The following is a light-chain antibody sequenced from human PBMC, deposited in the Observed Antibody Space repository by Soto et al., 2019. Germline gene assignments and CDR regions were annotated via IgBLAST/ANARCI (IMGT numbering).Light chain of an antibody. CDR1: QSVSSY. Sequence: IVLTQAPATLYLSPGERATLSCRASQSVSSYLAWYQQKPGQTPRLLIYDASNRATGIPARFSGSGSGTDFPLTISSLEPEDFAVYYCQQRSSWPRTFGQGTKLEIK. CDR3: QQRSSWPRT. V-gene: IGKV3-11*01. J-gene: IGKJ2*01. CDR2: DAS.